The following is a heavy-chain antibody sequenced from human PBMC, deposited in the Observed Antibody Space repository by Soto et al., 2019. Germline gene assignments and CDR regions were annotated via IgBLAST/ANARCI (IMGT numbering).Heavy chain of an antibody. V-gene: IGHV4-59*01. CDR1: GGSISSYY. J-gene: IGHJ6*02. CDR3: ARENQIPHYGMDV. CDR2: IYYSGST. Sequence: SETLSLTCTVSGGSISSYYWSWIRQPPGKGLEWIGYIYYSGSTNYNPSLKSRVTISVDTSKNQFSLKLSSVTAADTAVYYCARENQIPHYGMDVWGQGTTVTVS. D-gene: IGHD2-2*01.